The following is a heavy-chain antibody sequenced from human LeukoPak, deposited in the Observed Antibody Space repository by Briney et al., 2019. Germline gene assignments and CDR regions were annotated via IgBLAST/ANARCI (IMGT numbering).Heavy chain of an antibody. D-gene: IGHD4-17*01. CDR1: DFTASRNY. Sequence: PGGSLRLSCAASDFTASRNYMSWVRQAPGKGLEWVSVIYSGGSTKYADSVKGRFTISRDNSKNTLYLQMNSLRVEDTALYYCASRSGGDYPYFDYWGQGTLVTVSS. V-gene: IGHV3-53*01. CDR3: ASRSGGDYPYFDY. J-gene: IGHJ4*02. CDR2: IYSGGST.